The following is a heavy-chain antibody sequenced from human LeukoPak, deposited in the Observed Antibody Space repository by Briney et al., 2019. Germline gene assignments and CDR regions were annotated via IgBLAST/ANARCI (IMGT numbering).Heavy chain of an antibody. CDR1: GGTFSSYA. CDR2: IIPILGIA. Sequence: SVKVSCKASGGTFSSYAISWVRQAPAQGLEWMGRIIPILGIANYAQKFQGRVTITADKSTSTAYMELSSLRSEDTAVYYCARANTDDVYYGMDVWGQGTTVTVSS. J-gene: IGHJ6*02. CDR3: ARANTDDVYYGMDV. D-gene: IGHD2-2*02. V-gene: IGHV1-69*04.